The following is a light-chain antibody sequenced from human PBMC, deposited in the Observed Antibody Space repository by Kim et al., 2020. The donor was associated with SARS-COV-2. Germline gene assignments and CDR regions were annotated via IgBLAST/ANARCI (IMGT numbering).Light chain of an antibody. V-gene: IGLV2-14*03. Sequence: GQSSTISGTGTSSDIGFYYSVSWYQQPPGKAPKLMIYDVTQRPSGVSYRFSGSKSGNTASLTVSGLQADDEADFYCSSYASNNTLVFGGGTQLTVL. CDR2: DVT. CDR1: SSDIGFYYS. CDR3: SSYASNNTLV. J-gene: IGLJ3*02.